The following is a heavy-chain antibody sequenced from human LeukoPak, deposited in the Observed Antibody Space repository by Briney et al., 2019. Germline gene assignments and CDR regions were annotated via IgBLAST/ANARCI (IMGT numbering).Heavy chain of an antibody. D-gene: IGHD6-19*01. CDR2: IKQDGSER. CDR3: ARDGGWYRDY. CDR1: EFTFSSYW. Sequence: GGSLRLSCAASEFTFSSYWMSWVCQAPGKGLEWVANIKQDGSERNYVDSVKGRFTISRDNAKNSLYLQMNSLRAEDTAVYYCARDGGWYRDYWGQGTLVTVSS. J-gene: IGHJ4*02. V-gene: IGHV3-7*01.